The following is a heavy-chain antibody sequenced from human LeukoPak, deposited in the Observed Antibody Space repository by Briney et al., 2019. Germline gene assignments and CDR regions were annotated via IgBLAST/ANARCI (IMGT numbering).Heavy chain of an antibody. CDR3: ARDVGITVADSFDP. Sequence: ASVTVSFKASGYTFTHYYMHWVRQARGQGLEWMGCINPNSGGTNYAQKFQGRVTMTTDTSTSTVYMEVRGLRSDDTAMYYCARDVGITVADSFDPWGQGTLVTVSS. J-gene: IGHJ5*02. CDR2: INPNSGGT. CDR1: GYTFTHYY. V-gene: IGHV1-2*02. D-gene: IGHD6-13*01.